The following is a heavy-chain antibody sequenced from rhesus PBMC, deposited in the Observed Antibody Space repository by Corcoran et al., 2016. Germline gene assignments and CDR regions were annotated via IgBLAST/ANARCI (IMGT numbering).Heavy chain of an antibody. J-gene: IGHJ5-1*01. D-gene: IGHD4-11*01. V-gene: IGHV4-73*01. CDR1: AGSFSGCY. CDR3: AKGHNSDTNFRFDV. Sequence: KLHQRGEGVVMSLETLSLTCGVYAGSFSGCYWVCLRQLPWKGVEWIGNVYGHHARTSYTPSLKNRDTISRDTTDNQFSLKLSSITAADTAVDYCAKGHNSDTNFRFDVWGPGVLVTVSS. CDR2: VYGHHART.